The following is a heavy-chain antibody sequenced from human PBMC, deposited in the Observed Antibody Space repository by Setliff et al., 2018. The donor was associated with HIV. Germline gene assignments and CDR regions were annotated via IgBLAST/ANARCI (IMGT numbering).Heavy chain of an antibody. D-gene: IGHD1-1*01. Sequence: PGGSLRLSCAASGFTFSSYEMNWVRQAPGKGLEWVSAIRGDGGAIYHADSVKGRFTISRDNSKNTLYLQMNSLRAEDTAVYYCAKGPWDDPHAFNSWGLGTVVTV. J-gene: IGHJ3*02. CDR2: IRGDGGAI. CDR3: AKGPWDDPHAFNS. CDR1: GFTFSSYE. V-gene: IGHV3-23*01.